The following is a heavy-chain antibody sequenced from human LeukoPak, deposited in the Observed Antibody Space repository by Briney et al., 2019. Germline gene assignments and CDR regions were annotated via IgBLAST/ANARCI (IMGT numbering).Heavy chain of an antibody. V-gene: IGHV4-39*07. J-gene: IGHJ6*03. D-gene: IGHD6-6*01. Sequence: SETLSLTCTVSGGSISSSSYYWGWIRQPPGKGLEWIGSIYSGRTYYNPSLKSRVTISVDTSKNQFSLKLRSVTAADTAVYYCARDFSSSSSVYYYYYMDVWGKGTTVTVSS. CDR1: GGSISSSSYY. CDR3: ARDFSSSSSVYYYYYMDV. CDR2: IYSGRT.